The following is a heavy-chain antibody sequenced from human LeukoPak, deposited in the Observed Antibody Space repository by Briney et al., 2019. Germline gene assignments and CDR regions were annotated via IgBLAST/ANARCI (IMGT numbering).Heavy chain of an antibody. Sequence: GGSLRLSCAASGFTFTNYWMNWVRQAPGKGLEWVSSISSSSSYIYYADSVKGRFTISRDNAKNSLYLQMNSLRAEDTAVYYCARDLSGTKVLVDPWGQGTLVTVSS. CDR3: ARDLSGTKVLVDP. V-gene: IGHV3-21*01. CDR2: ISSSSSYI. D-gene: IGHD2-8*01. CDR1: GFTFTNYW. J-gene: IGHJ5*02.